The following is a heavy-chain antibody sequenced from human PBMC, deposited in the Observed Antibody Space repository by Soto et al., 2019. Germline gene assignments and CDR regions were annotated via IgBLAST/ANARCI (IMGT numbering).Heavy chain of an antibody. Sequence: ASVKVSCKASGYTFTRYGISWVRQAPGQGLEWMGWISAYNGNTNYAQKLQGRVTMTTDTSTSTAYMELRSLRSDDTAVYYCARDLLHQGRWLQFSNWFDPWGQGTLVTAPQ. D-gene: IGHD5-12*01. V-gene: IGHV1-18*01. CDR2: ISAYNGNT. J-gene: IGHJ5*02. CDR1: GYTFTRYG. CDR3: ARDLLHQGRWLQFSNWFDP.